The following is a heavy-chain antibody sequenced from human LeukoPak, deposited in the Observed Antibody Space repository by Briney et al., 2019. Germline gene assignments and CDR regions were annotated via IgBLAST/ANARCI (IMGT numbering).Heavy chain of an antibody. D-gene: IGHD1-7*01. CDR1: GFTSSSLW. V-gene: IGHV3-74*01. J-gene: IGHJ1*01. CDR2: INTHGTST. CDR3: ARPTGSTSLSSSFQH. Sequence: GGSLRPSCAAYGFTSSSLWMHWVRQNPGKGPVWDLRINTHGTSTSYAASVRGRFTISRDNAKNTLYLQMNSLRAEDTAVYYCARPTGSTSLSSSFQHWGQGTLVTVSS.